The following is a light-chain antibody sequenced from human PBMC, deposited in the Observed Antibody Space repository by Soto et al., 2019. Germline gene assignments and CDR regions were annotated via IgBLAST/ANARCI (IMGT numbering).Light chain of an antibody. CDR3: QQYSTYPWT. Sequence: IHITQSPSPLSASVGDRVTITCRASQSIRSWLAWYQQKPGKAPKVLIFDASSLESGVPSRLSGSGSATEFTLTISSLQPDDFATYYCQQYSTYPWTFGQGTKVDIK. J-gene: IGKJ1*01. CDR1: QSIRSW. V-gene: IGKV1-5*01. CDR2: DAS.